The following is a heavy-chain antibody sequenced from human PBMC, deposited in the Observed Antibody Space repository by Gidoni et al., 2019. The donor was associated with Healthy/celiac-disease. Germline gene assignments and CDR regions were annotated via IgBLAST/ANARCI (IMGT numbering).Heavy chain of an antibody. CDR1: GFTFSSYG. D-gene: IGHD5-18*01. Sequence: QVQLVESGGGVVQPGRSLRLSCAASGFTFSSYGLHWVRQAPGKGLEWVAVISYDGSNKYYADSVKGRFTISRDNSKNTLYLQMNSLRAEDTAVYYCAKVESVTAMVRWGDAFDIWGQGTMVTVSS. V-gene: IGHV3-30*18. J-gene: IGHJ3*02. CDR2: ISYDGSNK. CDR3: AKVESVTAMVRWGDAFDI.